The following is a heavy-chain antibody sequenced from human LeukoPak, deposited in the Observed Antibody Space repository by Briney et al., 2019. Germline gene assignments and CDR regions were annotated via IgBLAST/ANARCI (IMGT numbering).Heavy chain of an antibody. D-gene: IGHD3/OR15-3a*01. CDR1: GFTVSSNY. Sequence: GGSLRLSCAASGFTVSSNYMSWVRQAPGKGLEWVSVTYSGGSTYYADSVKGRFTISRDNSKNTLYLQMNSLRDEDTAVYYCTRDDDTSSHFGRLSWGQGTLVTVSS. J-gene: IGHJ5*02. V-gene: IGHV3-53*01. CDR2: TYSGGST. CDR3: TRDDDTSSHFGRLS.